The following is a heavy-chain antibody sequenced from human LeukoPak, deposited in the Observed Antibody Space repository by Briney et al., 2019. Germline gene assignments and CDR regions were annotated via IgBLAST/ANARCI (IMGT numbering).Heavy chain of an antibody. CDR1: GIFFSSYW. Sequence: GASLILSCAASGIFFSSYWMCCVRPAPGKGLEWVANIKQDGSEKYYVDSVKGRFTISRDNAKNSLYLQMNSLSAEDTAVYYCAREGASGDYSYYFDYWGQGTLVTVSS. CDR3: AREGASGDYSYYFDY. D-gene: IGHD4-17*01. J-gene: IGHJ4*02. CDR2: IKQDGSEK. V-gene: IGHV3-7*01.